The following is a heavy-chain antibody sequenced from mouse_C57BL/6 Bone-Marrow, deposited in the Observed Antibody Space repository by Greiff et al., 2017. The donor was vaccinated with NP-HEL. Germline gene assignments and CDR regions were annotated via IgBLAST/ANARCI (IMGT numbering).Heavy chain of an antibody. Sequence: QVQLQQSGAELARPGASVKLSCKASGYTFTSYGISWVKQRTGQGLEWIGEIYPRSGNTYYNEKFKGKATLTADKSSSTAYMELRRLTSEDSAVYVCARWGYYVSSTWCAYWGQGTLVTVSA. CDR3: ARWGYYVSSTWCAY. D-gene: IGHD1-1*01. CDR2: IYPRSGNT. V-gene: IGHV1-81*01. J-gene: IGHJ3*01. CDR1: GYTFTSYG.